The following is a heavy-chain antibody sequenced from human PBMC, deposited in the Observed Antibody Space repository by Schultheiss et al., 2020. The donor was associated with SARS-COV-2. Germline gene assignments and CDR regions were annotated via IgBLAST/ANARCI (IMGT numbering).Heavy chain of an antibody. CDR1: GGSISSYY. CDR2: INHSGST. Sequence: SETLSLTCTVSGGSISSYYWSWIRQPPGKGLEWIGEINHSGSTNYNPSLKSRVTISVDTSKNQFSLKLSSVTAADTAVYYCAREAHMDVWGKGTTVTVSS. J-gene: IGHJ6*03. CDR3: AREAHMDV. V-gene: IGHV4-34*01.